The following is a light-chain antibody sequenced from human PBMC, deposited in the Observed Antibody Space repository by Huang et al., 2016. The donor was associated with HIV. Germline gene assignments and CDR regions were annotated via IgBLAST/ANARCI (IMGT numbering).Light chain of an antibody. CDR3: QQHDSWLT. Sequence: IVFTQSPATLSWYLGERVTLSCRASQSITNHLAWYQQRPGQAPRLLIYDASTRVAGVPDRCSGSGSGTDFTLTISSLEPEDFALYYCQQHDSWLTFGGGTKVEV. J-gene: IGKJ4*01. CDR2: DAS. V-gene: IGKV3-11*01. CDR1: QSITNH.